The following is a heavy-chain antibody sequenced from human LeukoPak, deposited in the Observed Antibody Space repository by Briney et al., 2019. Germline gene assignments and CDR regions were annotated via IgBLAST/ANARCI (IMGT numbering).Heavy chain of an antibody. CDR3: AKVGAVEALPG. CDR1: GFTFSSYA. Sequence: GGSLRLSCAASGFTFSSYAMTWVRQAPGKGLEWVSSISVGSGSGSTYYADSVKGRFTISRDNSKNTLYLQMNSLRAEDTAVYYCAKVGAVEALPGWGQGTLVTVSS. D-gene: IGHD1-26*01. CDR2: ISVGSGSGST. J-gene: IGHJ4*02. V-gene: IGHV3-23*01.